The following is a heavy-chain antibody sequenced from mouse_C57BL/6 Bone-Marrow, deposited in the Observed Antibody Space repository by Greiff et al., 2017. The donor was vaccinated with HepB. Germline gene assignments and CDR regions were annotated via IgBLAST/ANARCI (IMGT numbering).Heavy chain of an antibody. J-gene: IGHJ3*01. CDR1: GYAFTNYL. CDR2: INPGSGGT. D-gene: IGHD1-1*01. CDR3: ARRDYGSSLAWFAY. V-gene: IGHV1-54*01. Sequence: VQLQQSGAELVRPGTSVKVSCKASGYAFTNYLIEWVTQRPGQGLEWIGVINPGSGGTNYNEKFKGKATLTADKSSSTAYMQLSSLTSEDSAVSFWARRDYGSSLAWFAYWGQGTLGTVSA.